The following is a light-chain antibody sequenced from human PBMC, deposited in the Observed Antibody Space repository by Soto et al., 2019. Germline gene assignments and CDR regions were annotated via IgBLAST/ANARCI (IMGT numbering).Light chain of an antibody. V-gene: IGLV2-8*01. CDR1: SSDVGGYNY. CDR3: SSYAGSNNYV. CDR2: GVN. Sequence: QSVLTXPXSASGSPGQSVAISCTGTSSDVGGYNYASWYQLHPGKAPKLMIYGVNLRPSGVPDRFSGSKSGNTASLTVSGLQAEDEADYYCSSYAGSNNYVFGTGTKVTVL. J-gene: IGLJ1*01.